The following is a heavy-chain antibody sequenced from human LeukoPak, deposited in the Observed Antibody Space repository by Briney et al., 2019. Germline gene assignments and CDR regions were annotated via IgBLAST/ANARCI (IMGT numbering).Heavy chain of an antibody. V-gene: IGHV4-59*08. D-gene: IGHD2-2*01. J-gene: IGHJ2*01. CDR2: IYYSGGT. CDR1: GGSISSYY. CDR3: ARLYCSSTSCYVDL. Sequence: SETLSLTCTVSGGSISSYYWSWIRQPPGKGLEWIGYIYYSGGTNYNPSLKSRVTISVDTSKNQFSLKLSSVTAADTAVYYCARLYCSSTSCYVDLWGRGTLVTVSS.